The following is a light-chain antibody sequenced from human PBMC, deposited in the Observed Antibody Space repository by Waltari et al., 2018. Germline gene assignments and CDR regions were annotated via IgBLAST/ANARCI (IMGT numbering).Light chain of an antibody. CDR3: QHRDHWPPDAT. CDR2: GTS. CDR1: RSVSNTY. Sequence: EIVLTQSPGTLSLSPGERATLSCRASRSVSNTYLPWYQQKPGQAPRLLIYGTSTRATGIPARFSGSGSGTDFTLTISSLEAEDFAVYYCQHRDHWPPDATFGPGTKVDI. V-gene: IGKV3D-20*02. J-gene: IGKJ3*01.